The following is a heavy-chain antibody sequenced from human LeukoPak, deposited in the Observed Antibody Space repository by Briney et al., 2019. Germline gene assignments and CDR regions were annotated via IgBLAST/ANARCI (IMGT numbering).Heavy chain of an antibody. D-gene: IGHD2-15*01. CDR3: ARDDCSGGSCINWFDP. CDR1: GYTFTGYY. Sequence: GASVKVSCKASGYTFTGYYMHWVRQAPGQGLEWMGWINPNSGGTNYAQKFQGRVTMTRDTSISTAYMELSRLRSDDTAVYYCARDDCSGGSCINWFDPWGQGTLVTVSS. CDR2: INPNSGGT. V-gene: IGHV1-2*02. J-gene: IGHJ5*02.